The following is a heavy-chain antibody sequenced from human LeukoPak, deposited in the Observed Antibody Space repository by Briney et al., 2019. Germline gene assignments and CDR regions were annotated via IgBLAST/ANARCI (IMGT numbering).Heavy chain of an antibody. D-gene: IGHD6-19*01. CDR1: GFTFSNSA. CDR2: LSGSGITT. CDR3: AKGIYSSGWSYFDY. V-gene: IGHV3-23*01. Sequence: GGSLRLSCAASGFTFSNSAMSWVRQAPGKRLEWVSTLSGSGITTYYADPVKGRFTISRDNSKNTLYLQMNSLRAEDTAVYYCAKGIYSSGWSYFDYWGHGTLVTVSS. J-gene: IGHJ4*01.